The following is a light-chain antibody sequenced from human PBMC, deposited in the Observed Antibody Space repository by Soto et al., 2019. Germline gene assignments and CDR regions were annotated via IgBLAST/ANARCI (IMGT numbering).Light chain of an antibody. V-gene: IGLV2-14*03. Sequence: QSVLTQPASVSGSPGQAITISCSGSSSDIGRYNYVSWDQQHPGKPPKLMIYDAPNRPSGVSDRFSVSMYCDTASLTISGLQADDEADYYCNSYTSTTTLVVFGGGTKVTVL. CDR2: DAP. J-gene: IGLJ2*01. CDR3: NSYTSTTTLVV. CDR1: SSDIGRYNY.